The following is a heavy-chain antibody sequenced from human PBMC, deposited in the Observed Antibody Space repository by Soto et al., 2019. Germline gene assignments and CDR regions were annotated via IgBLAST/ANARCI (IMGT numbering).Heavy chain of an antibody. J-gene: IGHJ4*02. V-gene: IGHV3-64D*06. CDR2: ISSNGGST. CDR3: VKDKTYSSSWLRFDY. CDR1: GFTFSSYA. Sequence: PGGSLRLSCAASGFTFSSYAMSWVRQAPGKGLEYVSAISSNGGSTYYADSVKGRFTISRDNSKNTLYLQMSSLRAEDTAVYYCVKDKTYSSSWLRFDYWGQGTLVTVSS. D-gene: IGHD6-13*01.